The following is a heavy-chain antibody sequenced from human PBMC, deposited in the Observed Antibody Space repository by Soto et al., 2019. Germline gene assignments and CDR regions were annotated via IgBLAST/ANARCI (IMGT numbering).Heavy chain of an antibody. CDR3: AREIRGTVATTYLDY. Sequence: SVKVSCKASGGTFSSYTISWVRQAPGQGLEWMGRIIPILGIANYAQKFQGRVTITADKSTSTAYMELSSLRSEDTAVYYCAREIRGTVATTYLDYWGQGTLVTVSS. V-gene: IGHV1-69*04. CDR1: GGTFSSYT. D-gene: IGHD5-12*01. CDR2: IIPILGIA. J-gene: IGHJ4*02.